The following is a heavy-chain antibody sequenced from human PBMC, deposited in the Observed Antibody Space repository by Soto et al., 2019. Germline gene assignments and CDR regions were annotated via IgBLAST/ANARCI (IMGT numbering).Heavy chain of an antibody. CDR3: ARDAELQLEREKYYYYYMDV. Sequence: SETLSLTCTVSGGSISSYYWSWIRQPPGKGLEWIGYIYYSGSTNYNPSLKSRVTISVDTSKNQFSLKLSSVTAADTAVYYCARDAELQLEREKYYYYYMDVWGKGTTVTVSS. CDR1: GGSISSYY. J-gene: IGHJ6*03. D-gene: IGHD1-1*01. V-gene: IGHV4-59*01. CDR2: IYYSGST.